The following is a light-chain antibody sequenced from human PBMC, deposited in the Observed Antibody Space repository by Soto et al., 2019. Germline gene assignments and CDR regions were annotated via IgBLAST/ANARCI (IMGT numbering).Light chain of an antibody. J-gene: IGKJ1*01. Sequence: DIQMIQSPSSLSASVGDRVTITCQASQEISNYLNWYQQKPGKAPKLLIYDASNLERGVPSRFSGRGSGTDFTFTISTLQPEDFTTYYLQRYAHPPRTFVRGTKGENK. CDR2: DAS. CDR3: QRYAHPPRT. CDR1: QEISNY. V-gene: IGKV1-33*01.